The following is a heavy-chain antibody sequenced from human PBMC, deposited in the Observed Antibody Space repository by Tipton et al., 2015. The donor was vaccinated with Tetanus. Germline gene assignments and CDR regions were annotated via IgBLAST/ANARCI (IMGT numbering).Heavy chain of an antibody. CDR1: GFSVSTNY. Sequence: QLVQSGGGLIQPGGSLRLSCAASGFSVSTNYMSWVRQAPGKGLEWVSVIYSGGSAYYADSVKGRFAVSRDSSRNTLDLQMNSLRAEDTAVYYCTRDSHKTYWGQGTLVTVSS. CDR3: TRDSHKTY. V-gene: IGHV3-53*01. J-gene: IGHJ4*02. CDR2: IYSGGSA.